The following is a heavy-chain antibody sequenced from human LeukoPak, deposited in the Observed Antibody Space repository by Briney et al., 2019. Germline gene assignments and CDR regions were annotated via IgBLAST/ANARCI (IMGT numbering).Heavy chain of an antibody. Sequence: ASVKVSCKASGYTFTSYGISWVRQAPGQGLEWMGWISAYNGNTNYAQKLQGRVTMTTDTSTSTAYMELRSLRSDDTAVYYCARDGEGEEYCSGGSCFGYWGQGTLVTVSS. J-gene: IGHJ4*02. CDR1: GYTFTSYG. CDR2: ISAYNGNT. V-gene: IGHV1-18*01. CDR3: ARDGEGEEYCSGGSCFGY. D-gene: IGHD2-15*01.